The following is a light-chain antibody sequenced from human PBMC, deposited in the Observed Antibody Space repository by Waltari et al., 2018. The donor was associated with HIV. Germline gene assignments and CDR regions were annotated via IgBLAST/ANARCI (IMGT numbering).Light chain of an antibody. Sequence: QSVLTQPPSVSGAPRQRATIPCTRSSAHIGAGYDVPWYQQVPGTAPKPLIYGNNNRPSGVPDRFSASKSGASPSLAITGLQAEDEADYYCQSYDSSLTGSVFGGGTKLTVL. V-gene: IGLV1-40*01. CDR3: QSYDSSLTGSV. CDR1: SAHIGAGYD. J-gene: IGLJ2*01. CDR2: GNN.